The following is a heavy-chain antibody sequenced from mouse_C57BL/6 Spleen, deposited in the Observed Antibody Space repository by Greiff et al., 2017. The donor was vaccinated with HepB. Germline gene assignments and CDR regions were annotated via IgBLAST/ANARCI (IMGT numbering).Heavy chain of an antibody. V-gene: IGHV1-52*01. CDR2: IDPSDSET. CDR1: GYTFTSYW. Sequence: QVQLQQSGAELVRPGSSVKLSCKASGYTFTSYWMHWVKQRPIQGLEWIGNIDPSDSETNYNQKFKDKATLTVDKSSSTAYMQLSSLTSEDSAVYYCARGVAYFDYWGQGTTLTVSS. J-gene: IGHJ2*01. D-gene: IGHD1-1*02. CDR3: ARGVAYFDY.